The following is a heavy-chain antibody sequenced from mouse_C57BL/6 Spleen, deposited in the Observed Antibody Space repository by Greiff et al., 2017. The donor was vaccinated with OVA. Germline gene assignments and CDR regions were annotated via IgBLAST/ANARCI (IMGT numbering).Heavy chain of an antibody. V-gene: IGHV1-18*01. CDR2: INPNNGGT. Sequence: EVQLQQSGPELVKPGASVKIPCKASGYTFTDYNMDWVKQSHGKSLEWIGDINPNNGGTIYNQKFKGKATLTVDKSSSTAYMELRSLTSEDTAVYYCASRRGNSDYFDYWGQGTTLTVSS. J-gene: IGHJ2*01. CDR3: ASRRGNSDYFDY. CDR1: GYTFTDYN. D-gene: IGHD2-1*01.